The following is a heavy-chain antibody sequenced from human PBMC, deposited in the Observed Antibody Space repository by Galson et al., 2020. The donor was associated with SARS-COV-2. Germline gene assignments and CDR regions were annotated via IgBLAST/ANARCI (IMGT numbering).Heavy chain of an antibody. D-gene: IGHD3-9*01. Sequence: SETLSLTCTVPGGSVRSSWNYWVWIRQSPGKGLEYIGSIHYSGSTYYNPSLKSRVTTSVDTSKNQVSLKLSSVTAADTAVYYCARGAYDPLAGHYRDYGMDVWGQGTTVAVSS. V-gene: IGHV4-39*01. CDR3: ARGAYDPLAGHYRDYGMDV. CDR1: GGSVRSSWNY. CDR2: IHYSGST. J-gene: IGHJ6*02.